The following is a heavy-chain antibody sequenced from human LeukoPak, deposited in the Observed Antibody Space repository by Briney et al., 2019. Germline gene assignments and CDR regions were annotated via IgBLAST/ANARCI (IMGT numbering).Heavy chain of an antibody. J-gene: IGHJ4*02. CDR1: GYTFTSYA. CDR2: INTNTGNP. Sequence: ASVKVSCKASGYTFTSYAMNWVRQAPGQGLEWMGWINTNTGNPTYAQGFTGRFVFSLDTSVSTAYLQISSLKAEDTAVYYCARGNFPVGYSSGWFPPYFDYWGQGTLVTVSS. CDR3: ARGNFPVGYSSGWFPPYFDY. V-gene: IGHV7-4-1*02. D-gene: IGHD6-19*01.